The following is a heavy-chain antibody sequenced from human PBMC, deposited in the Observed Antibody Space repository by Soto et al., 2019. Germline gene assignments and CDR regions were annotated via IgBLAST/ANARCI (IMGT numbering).Heavy chain of an antibody. CDR1: GYSFTSYW. V-gene: IGHV5-10-1*01. CDR3: ARLRSNSVPLGYYYGMEV. Sequence: GEARKISCKGSGYSFTSYWISWVRQMPGKGLEWMGRIDPSDSYTNYSPSFQGHVTISADKSISTAYLQWSSLKASDTAMYYCARLRSNSVPLGYYYGMEVWGQGTTVTVSS. D-gene: IGHD4-4*01. CDR2: IDPSDSYT. J-gene: IGHJ6*02.